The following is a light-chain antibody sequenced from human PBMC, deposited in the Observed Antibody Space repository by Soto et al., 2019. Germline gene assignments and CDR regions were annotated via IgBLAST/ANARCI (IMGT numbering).Light chain of an antibody. J-gene: IGKJ4*01. CDR2: EES. V-gene: IGKV1-33*01. Sequence: DIQMTQSPSSLSASVGDRVTITGQASQAIGNYLTWYQRKPGKAHKLLIYEESNLETGVPSRFSVRGSGPDFTLTSNSLQPADIATYYYQQYDGLPFTFGGWTKVEIK. CDR1: QAIGNY. CDR3: QQYDGLPFT.